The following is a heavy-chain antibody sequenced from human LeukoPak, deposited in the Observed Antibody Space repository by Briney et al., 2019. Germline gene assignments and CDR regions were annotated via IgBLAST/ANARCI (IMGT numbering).Heavy chain of an antibody. V-gene: IGHV3-21*06. CDR3: ARDVTARNYFDS. Sequence: GGSLRLSCVASGYTFSQYSMNWVRQSPGKGLEWLSAVHGLSETIYYADSVKGRFTISRDNAKNSLSLHMTNLRVEDTAIYYCARDVTARNYFDSWGQGTLVTVSS. CDR1: GYTFSQYS. CDR2: VHGLSETI. D-gene: IGHD2-21*02. J-gene: IGHJ4*02.